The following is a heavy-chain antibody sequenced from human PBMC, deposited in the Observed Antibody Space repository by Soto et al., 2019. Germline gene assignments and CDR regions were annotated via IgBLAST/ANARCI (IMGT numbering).Heavy chain of an antibody. Sequence: EVQLLESGGGLVQPGGSLRLSCAASGFTFSSYAMSWVRQAPGKGLEWVSAISGSGGSTYYADSVKGRFTISRDNSKNTLYLQMNSLSAEDTDVYYCAKGGITVVRAPWGFDYWGQGTLVTVSA. J-gene: IGHJ4*02. CDR2: ISGSGGST. V-gene: IGHV3-23*01. D-gene: IGHD3-10*01. CDR3: AKGGITVVRAPWGFDY. CDR1: GFTFSSYA.